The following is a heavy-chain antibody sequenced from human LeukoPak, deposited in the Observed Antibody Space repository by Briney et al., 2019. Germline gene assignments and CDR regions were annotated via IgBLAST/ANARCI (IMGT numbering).Heavy chain of an antibody. CDR1: GDSFSGYY. Sequence: SETLSLTCAVYGDSFSGYYWAWMRQPPGKGLEWIGEINHSGSTYYNPSLTSRVTISVDTSENQFSLKLTSVTAADTAVYYCGSGDNWGEYWGQGTLVTVSS. CDR3: GSGDNWGEY. D-gene: IGHD7-27*01. J-gene: IGHJ4*02. CDR2: INHSGST. V-gene: IGHV4-34*01.